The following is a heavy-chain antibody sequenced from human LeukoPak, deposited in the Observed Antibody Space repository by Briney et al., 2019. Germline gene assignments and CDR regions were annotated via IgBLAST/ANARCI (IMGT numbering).Heavy chain of an antibody. CDR2: ISGSGGST. J-gene: IGHJ3*02. CDR3: AKDAAIVVVTAIRVGAFDI. CDR1: GFTFSSYA. V-gene: IGHV3-23*01. Sequence: GGSLRLSCAAAGFTFSSYAMSWVRQAPGKGLEWVSAISGSGGSTYYADSVKGRFTISRDNSKNTLYLQMNSLRAEDTAVYYCAKDAAIVVVTAIRVGAFDIWGQGTMVTVSS. D-gene: IGHD2-21*02.